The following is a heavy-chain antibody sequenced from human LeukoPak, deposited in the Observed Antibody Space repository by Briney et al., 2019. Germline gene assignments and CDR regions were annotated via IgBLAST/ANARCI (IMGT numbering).Heavy chain of an antibody. Sequence: ASVKVSCKVSGYTLTELSMFWVRQAPGKGREGVGSFDPEDGKTVYAQKFQGRVTMTEDTSTVTAYMELSSVRSEDTAVYYCATGYLVTAGLMDVWGQGTTVTVSS. CDR2: FDPEDGKT. J-gene: IGHJ6*02. CDR1: GYTLTELS. V-gene: IGHV1-24*01. CDR3: ATGYLVTAGLMDV. D-gene: IGHD6-13*01.